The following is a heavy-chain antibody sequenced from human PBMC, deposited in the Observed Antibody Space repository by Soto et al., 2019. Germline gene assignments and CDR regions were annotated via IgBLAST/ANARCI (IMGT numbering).Heavy chain of an antibody. CDR2: IDYIGRA. V-gene: IGHV4-31*03. CDR1: GGSISSDNYF. J-gene: IGHJ3*02. CDR3: AREVKSAAASGAFDI. Sequence: PSETLSLTCTVSGGSISSDNYFWSWIRQHPGKGLEWIGYIDYIGRAYYNPSLKSRVTTSVDTSKNQFSLRLSSVTVADTATCYCAREVKSAAASGAFDIWGQGTVVTVSS. D-gene: IGHD2-15*01.